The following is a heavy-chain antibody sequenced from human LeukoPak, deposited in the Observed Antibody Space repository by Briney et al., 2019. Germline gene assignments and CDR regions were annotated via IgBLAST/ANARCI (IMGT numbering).Heavy chain of an antibody. D-gene: IGHD3-22*01. CDR2: INHSGST. Sequence: SETLSLTCAVYGGSFSGYYWSWIRQPPGKGLEWIGEINHSGSTNYNPSLKSRVTISVDTSKNQFSLKLSSVTAADTAVYYCAACTSGSCYSGAPFDWWGQGTLVTVSS. CDR1: GGSFSGYY. J-gene: IGHJ4*02. V-gene: IGHV4-34*01. CDR3: AACTSGSCYSGAPFDW.